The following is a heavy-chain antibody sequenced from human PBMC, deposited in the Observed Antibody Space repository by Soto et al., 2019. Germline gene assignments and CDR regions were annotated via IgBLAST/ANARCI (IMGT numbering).Heavy chain of an antibody. CDR1: GGSISSSSYY. Sequence: QLQLQESGPGLVKPSETLSLTCTVSGGSISSSSYYWGWIRQPPGKGLEWIGSIYYSGSTYYNPSLKSRVTISVDTSKNQFSLKLSSVTAADTAVYYCASIGRWGGIRRAFDIWGQGTMVTVSS. CDR2: IYYSGST. D-gene: IGHD3-16*01. V-gene: IGHV4-39*01. CDR3: ASIGRWGGIRRAFDI. J-gene: IGHJ3*02.